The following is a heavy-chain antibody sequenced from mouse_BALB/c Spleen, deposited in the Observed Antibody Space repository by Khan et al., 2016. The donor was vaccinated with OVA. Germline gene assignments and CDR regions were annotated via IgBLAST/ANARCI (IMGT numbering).Heavy chain of an antibody. CDR3: ARDSDYYDAMDY. CDR1: GFNIKDTY. J-gene: IGHJ4*01. CDR2: IDPANGNT. Sequence: VQLKQSGAELVKPGASVKLSCTASGFNIKDTYMYWVKQRPEQGLEWIARIDPANGNTKYDPKFQGKATITADTSSNTAYLQLSSLTSEDAAIYYCARDSDYYDAMDYWGQGTSVTVSS. D-gene: IGHD2-5*01. V-gene: IGHV14-3*02.